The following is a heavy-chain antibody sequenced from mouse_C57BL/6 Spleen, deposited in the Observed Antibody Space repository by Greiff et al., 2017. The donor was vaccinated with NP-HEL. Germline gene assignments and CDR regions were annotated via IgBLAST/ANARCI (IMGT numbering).Heavy chain of an antibody. CDR2: IDPEDGET. CDR1: GFNIQDYY. J-gene: IGHJ4*01. Sequence: EVQLVESGAELVKPGASVKLSCTASGFNIQDYYMHWVKQRTEQGLEWIGRIDPEDGETKYALKFQGKATITADTSSNTAYLQLSSLTSEDTAVYYCAKMGSNSGFSYAMDYWGQGTSVTVSS. D-gene: IGHD2-5*01. CDR3: AKMGSNSGFSYAMDY. V-gene: IGHV14-2*01.